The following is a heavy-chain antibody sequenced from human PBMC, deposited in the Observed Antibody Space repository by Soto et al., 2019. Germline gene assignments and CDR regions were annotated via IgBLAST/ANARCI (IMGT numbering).Heavy chain of an antibody. J-gene: IGHJ1*01. V-gene: IGHV3-23*01. CDR3: AKDRHRRYSREPDGYFQH. CDR1: GFTFSSYA. Sequence: GGSLRLSCAASGFTFSSYAMSWVRQAPGKGLEWVSAISGSGGSTYYADSVKGRFTISRDNSKNTLYLQMNSLRAEDTAVYYCAKDRHRRYSREPDGYFQHWGQGTLVTVSS. D-gene: IGHD6-13*01. CDR2: ISGSGGST.